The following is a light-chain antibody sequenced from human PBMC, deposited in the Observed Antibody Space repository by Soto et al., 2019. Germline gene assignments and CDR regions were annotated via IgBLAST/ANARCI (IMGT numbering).Light chain of an antibody. CDR3: QQSYSTLTWT. J-gene: IGKJ1*01. CDR2: AAS. V-gene: IGKV1-39*01. Sequence: DIQMTQSPSSLSASVGDRVTITCRASQSISSYLNWYQQKPGKAPKLLIYAASSLQSGVPSRFSGSGSGTDFTLTISRLQHEDFATYYCQQSYSTLTWTFGQGTKVEIK. CDR1: QSISSY.